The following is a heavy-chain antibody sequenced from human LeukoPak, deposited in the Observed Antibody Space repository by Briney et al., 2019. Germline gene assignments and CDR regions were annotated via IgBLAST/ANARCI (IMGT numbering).Heavy chain of an antibody. CDR1: GFTFGDYA. Sequence: GGSLRLSCTASGFTFGDYAMSWVRQAPGKGLEWVGFIRSKAYGGTTEYAASVKGRFTISRDDSKSIAYLQMNSLKTEDTAVYYCTRDYGGWFGELFSYYYYMDVWGKGTTVTISS. J-gene: IGHJ6*03. D-gene: IGHD3-10*01. CDR3: TRDYGGWFGELFSYYYYMDV. CDR2: IRSKAYGGTT. V-gene: IGHV3-49*04.